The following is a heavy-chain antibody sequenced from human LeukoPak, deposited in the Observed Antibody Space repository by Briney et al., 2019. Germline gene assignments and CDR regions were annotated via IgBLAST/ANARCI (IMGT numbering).Heavy chain of an antibody. V-gene: IGHV4-31*03. J-gene: IGHJ6*02. Sequence: SQTLSLTCTVSGGSFSSGGYYWSWIRQHPGKGLEWIGYIYYSGSTHYNPSLKSRVTISVDTSKNQFSLKLSSVTAADTAVYYCARDLNYYGSGLNYYYGMDVWGQGTTVTVSS. CDR1: GGSFSSGGYY. D-gene: IGHD3-10*01. CDR2: IYYSGST. CDR3: ARDLNYYGSGLNYYYGMDV.